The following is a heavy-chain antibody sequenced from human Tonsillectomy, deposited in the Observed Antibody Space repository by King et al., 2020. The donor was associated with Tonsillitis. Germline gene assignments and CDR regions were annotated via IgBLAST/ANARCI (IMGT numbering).Heavy chain of an antibody. Sequence: VQLQQSGPGLLKPSQTLSLTFAIFGDSVSSNSADWSWIRQSPSRGVEGLGRKYYRSNWYNEYAVFVKSRITITSDTSKNQFSLQLKSVTPEDTAVYYCARDLTRITLAGFDYWGQGTLVTVSS. D-gene: IGHD1-14*01. CDR1: GDSVSSNSAD. CDR3: ARDLTRITLAGFDY. CDR2: KYYRSNWYN. V-gene: IGHV6-1*01. J-gene: IGHJ4*02.